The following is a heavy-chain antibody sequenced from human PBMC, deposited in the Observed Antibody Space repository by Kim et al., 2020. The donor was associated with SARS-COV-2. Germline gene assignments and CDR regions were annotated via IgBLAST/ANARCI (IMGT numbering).Heavy chain of an antibody. Sequence: GGSLRLSCAASGFTFSSYAMSWVRQAPGKGLEWVSVIYSGGSSTYYADSVKGRFTISRDNSKNTLYLQMNSLRAEDTAVYYCAKLYSSSSDEAFDYWGQGTLVTVSS. CDR1: GFTFSSYA. J-gene: IGHJ4*02. V-gene: IGHV3-23*03. D-gene: IGHD6-6*01. CDR3: AKLYSSSSDEAFDY. CDR2: IYSGGSST.